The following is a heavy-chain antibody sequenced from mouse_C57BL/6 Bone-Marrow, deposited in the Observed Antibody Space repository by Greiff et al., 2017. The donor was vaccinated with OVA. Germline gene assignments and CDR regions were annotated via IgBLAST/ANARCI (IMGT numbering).Heavy chain of an antibody. J-gene: IGHJ4*01. D-gene: IGHD1-3*01. CDR2: IWSDGST. CDR3: ARHGSSSRGYAMDY. Sequence: VQLKESGPGLVAPSQSLSITCTVSGFSLTSYGVHWVRQPPGKGLEWLVVIWSDGSTTYNSALKSRLSISKDNSKSQVFLKMNSLQTDDTAMYYCARHGSSSRGYAMDYWGQGTSVTVSS. CDR1: GFSLTSYG. V-gene: IGHV2-6-1*01.